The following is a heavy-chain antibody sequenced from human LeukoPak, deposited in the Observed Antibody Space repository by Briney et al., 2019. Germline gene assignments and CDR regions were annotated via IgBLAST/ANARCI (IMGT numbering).Heavy chain of an antibody. V-gene: IGHV3-7*01. CDR2: IKQDGSEK. CDR1: GFTFSSYW. Sequence: PGGSLRLSCAASGFTFSSYWMNWFRQTPEKGLEWVANIKQDGSEKYYVDSVKGRFTISRDNAQNSLYLQMNNLRAEDTAVYYCARDIYRSFDYWGQGTLVTVSS. J-gene: IGHJ4*02. CDR3: ARDIYRSFDY. D-gene: IGHD4-11*01.